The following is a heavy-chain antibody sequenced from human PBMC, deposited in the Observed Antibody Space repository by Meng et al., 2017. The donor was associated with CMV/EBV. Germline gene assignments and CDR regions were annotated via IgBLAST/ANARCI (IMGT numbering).Heavy chain of an antibody. V-gene: IGHV3-11*01. CDR1: STFSEFY. CDR2: ISFGSKNI. J-gene: IGHJ5*02. D-gene: IGHD3-9*01. CDR3: ARGAGYLVGPSKAWLDP. Sequence: STFSEFYMTWIRQAPGKGLEWVAYISFGSKNIHYADSVKGRFTVSRNNAENSLSLQMSSLRVEDSAVYYCARGAGYLVGPSKAWLDPWGQGTLVTVSS.